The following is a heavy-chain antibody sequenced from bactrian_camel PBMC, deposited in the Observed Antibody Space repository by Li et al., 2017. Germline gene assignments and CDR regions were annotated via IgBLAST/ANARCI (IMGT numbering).Heavy chain of an antibody. CDR1: GDIGSRCG. V-gene: IGHV3S14*01. D-gene: IGHD3*01. CDR2: LYTGGINP. J-gene: IGHJ4*01. Sequence: HVQLVESGGGSVQAGGSLNLSCVVSGDIGSRCGMSWYRRPPGKEREVVAVLYTGGINPYYTNSVKGRFTISRDNAKNSVDLQMNSLKPDDTAVYYCAATGQMMSVAGCRTQGTQVTVS.